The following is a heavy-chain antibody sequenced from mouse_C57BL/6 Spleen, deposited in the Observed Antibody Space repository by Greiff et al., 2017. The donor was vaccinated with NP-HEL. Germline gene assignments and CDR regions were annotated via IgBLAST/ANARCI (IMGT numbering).Heavy chain of an antibody. J-gene: IGHJ2*01. CDR3: TAYYYGSSDY. D-gene: IGHD1-1*01. Sequence: EVKVEESGGGLVQPGGSMKLSCVASGFTFSNYWMNWVRQSPEKGLEWVAQIRLKSDNYATHYAESVKGRFTISRDDSKSSVYLQMNNLRAEDTGIYYCTAYYYGSSDYWGQGTTLTVSS. CDR1: GFTFSNYW. CDR2: IRLKSDNYAT. V-gene: IGHV6-3*01.